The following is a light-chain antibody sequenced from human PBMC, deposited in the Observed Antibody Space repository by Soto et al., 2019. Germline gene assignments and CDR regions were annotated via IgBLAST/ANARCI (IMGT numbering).Light chain of an antibody. J-gene: IGKJ5*01. CDR2: AAS. V-gene: IGKV3-20*01. CDR3: QQYGYSPIT. Sequence: IVMTQSPATLSVSPGERATLSCRASQSVSSNLAWYQQKPGQAPRLLIYAASSRASGSPDRFSGGGSGTDFTLTISRLEPEDFAVYYCQQYGYSPITFGQGTRLEI. CDR1: QSVSSN.